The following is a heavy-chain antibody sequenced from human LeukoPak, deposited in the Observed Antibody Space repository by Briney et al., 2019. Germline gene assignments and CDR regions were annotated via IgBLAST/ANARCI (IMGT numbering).Heavy chain of an antibody. CDR1: GGTFSSYA. CDR3: ARDQRRYDYVWGSYFGFDY. V-gene: IGHV1-69*05. Sequence: SVKVSCKASGGTFSSYAISWVQQAPGQGLEWMGRIIPIFGTANYAQKFQGRVTITTDESTSTAYMELSSLRSEDTAVYYCARDQRRYDYVWGSYFGFDYWGQGTLVTVSS. CDR2: IIPIFGTA. D-gene: IGHD3-16*01. J-gene: IGHJ4*02.